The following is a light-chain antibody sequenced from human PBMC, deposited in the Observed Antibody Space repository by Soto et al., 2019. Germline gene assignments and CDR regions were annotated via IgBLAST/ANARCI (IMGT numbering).Light chain of an antibody. CDR2: EDS. Sequence: QSALTQPASVSGSPGQSITISCTGTSSDVGSYNLVSWYQQHPGKAPKLMIYEDSKRPSGVSNRFSGSKSGNTASLTISVLQADDEADYYCCSYAGSSTVVFGGGTKLTVL. J-gene: IGLJ2*01. CDR3: CSYAGSSTVV. V-gene: IGLV2-23*01. CDR1: SSDVGSYNL.